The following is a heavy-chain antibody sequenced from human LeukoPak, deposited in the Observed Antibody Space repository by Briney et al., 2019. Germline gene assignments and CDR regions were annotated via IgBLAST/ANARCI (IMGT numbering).Heavy chain of an antibody. Sequence: PGGSLRLSCAASGFTFSDSGMHWVRQAPGKGLEWVSSISSSSSYIYYADSVKGRFTISRDNAKNSLYLQMNSLRAEDTAVYYCARDFFHYYDILTGEKPGSLMVDYWGQGTLVTVSS. J-gene: IGHJ4*02. V-gene: IGHV3-21*01. CDR3: ARDFFHYYDILTGEKPGSLMVDY. CDR2: ISSSSSYI. D-gene: IGHD3-9*01. CDR1: GFTFSDSG.